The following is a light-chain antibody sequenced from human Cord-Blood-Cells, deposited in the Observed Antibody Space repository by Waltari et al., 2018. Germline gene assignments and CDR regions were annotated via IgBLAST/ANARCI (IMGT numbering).Light chain of an antibody. Sequence: EIVLTPSPGTLSLSPGERATLSCRASQSVSSSYLAWYQQKPGQAPRLLIYGASSRATGIPDMFSGSGSGTDFTLTISRLEPEDFAVYYCQQYGSSPPWTFGQGTKVEIK. CDR3: QQYGSSPPWT. CDR1: QSVSSSY. J-gene: IGKJ1*01. CDR2: GAS. V-gene: IGKV3-20*01.